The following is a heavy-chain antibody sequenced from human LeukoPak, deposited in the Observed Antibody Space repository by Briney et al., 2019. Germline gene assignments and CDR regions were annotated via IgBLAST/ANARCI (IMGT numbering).Heavy chain of an antibody. J-gene: IGHJ4*02. CDR2: IYHSGST. CDR3: ARGIGRGSIAAAPD. D-gene: IGHD6-13*01. V-gene: IGHV4-38-2*02. Sequence: SETLSLTCTVSGYSISSGYYWGWIRQPPGKGLEWIGSIYHSGSTYYNPSLKSRVTISVDTSKNQFSLKLSSVTAADTAVYYCARGIGRGSIAAAPDWGQGTLVTVSS. CDR1: GYSISSGYY.